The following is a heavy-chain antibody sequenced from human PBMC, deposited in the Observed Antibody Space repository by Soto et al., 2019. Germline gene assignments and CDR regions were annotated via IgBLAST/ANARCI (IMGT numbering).Heavy chain of an antibody. CDR2: INRDGSNT. J-gene: IGHJ3*02. CDR1: GFSFSGYW. V-gene: IGHV3-74*01. Sequence: EVQLVESGGGLVQPGGSLRLSCAASGFSFSGYWIHWVRQAPGEGLVWVSRINRDGSNTNYADSVKGRVTISRDSAKNRLYLQMSSLRAEDTAVYYCARAACTSTLCAFDIWGLGTMVTISS. CDR3: ARAACTSTLCAFDI. D-gene: IGHD2-2*01.